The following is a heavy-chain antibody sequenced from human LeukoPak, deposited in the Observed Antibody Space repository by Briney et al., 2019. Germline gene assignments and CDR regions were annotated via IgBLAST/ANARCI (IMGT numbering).Heavy chain of an antibody. V-gene: IGHV3-33*01. Sequence: AGGSLRLSCAASGFSFDTHGMHWVCQAPGKGLGWVAVIWYDGSKKYYADSVKGRFTISRDNSKKSLFLQMNSLRAEDTALYYCARDVFADSSGGSFDFWGQGTLVTVSS. CDR3: ARDVFADSSGGSFDF. CDR2: IWYDGSKK. D-gene: IGHD3-16*01. J-gene: IGHJ4*02. CDR1: GFSFDTHG.